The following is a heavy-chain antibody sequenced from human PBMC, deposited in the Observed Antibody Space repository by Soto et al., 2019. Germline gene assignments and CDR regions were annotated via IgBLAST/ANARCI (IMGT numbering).Heavy chain of an antibody. Sequence: EVQLVETGGGLIQPGGSLRLSCAASGFTVSSNYMSWVRQAPGKGLEWVSVIYSGGSTYYADSVKGRFTISRDNSKNTLYLQMNSLRAEDTAVYYCAREARSCAGAFDIWGQGTMVTVSS. CDR2: IYSGGST. V-gene: IGHV3-53*02. CDR1: GFTVSSNY. CDR3: AREARSCAGAFDI. J-gene: IGHJ3*02. D-gene: IGHD1-26*01.